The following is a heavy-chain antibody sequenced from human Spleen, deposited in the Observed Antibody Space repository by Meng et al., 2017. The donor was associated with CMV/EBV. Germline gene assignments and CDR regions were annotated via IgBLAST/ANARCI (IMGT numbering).Heavy chain of an antibody. CDR1: GGSFSCYY. D-gene: IGHD6-13*01. CDR2: INHSGST. Sequence: QVQLQQWGAGLLKPSETLSLPCSVYGGSFSCYYWSWIRQPPGKGLEWIGEINHSGSTNYNPSLKSRVTISVDTSKNQFSLKLSSVTAADTAVYYCASIAAAGTAIVYWGQGTLVTVSS. V-gene: IGHV4-34*01. J-gene: IGHJ4*02. CDR3: ASIAAAGTAIVY.